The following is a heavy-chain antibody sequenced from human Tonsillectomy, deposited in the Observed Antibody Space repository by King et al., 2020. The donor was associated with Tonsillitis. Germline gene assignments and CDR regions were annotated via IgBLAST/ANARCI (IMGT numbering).Heavy chain of an antibody. CDR2: INHSGST. CDR1: SGYY. CDR3: GRGAGYGSSRGWFYP. J-gene: IGHJ5*02. Sequence: SGYYWSWIRQPPGKGLEWIGEINHSGSTNYNPSLKSRVTVSVDTSKNQFSLKLSSVTAADTAVSSCGRGAGYGSSRGWFYPWGQGNLVTCSS. V-gene: IGHV4-34*01. D-gene: IGHD6-13*01.